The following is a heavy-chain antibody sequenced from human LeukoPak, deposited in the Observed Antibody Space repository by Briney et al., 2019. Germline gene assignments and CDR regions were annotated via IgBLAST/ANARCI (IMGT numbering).Heavy chain of an antibody. V-gene: IGHV4-30-4*01. CDR2: IYYSGTT. D-gene: IGHD5-18*01. CDR3: ARDSPARGYSYGPDY. CDR1: GGPISSDDYS. J-gene: IGHJ4*02. Sequence: SQTLSLTCTVSGGPISSDDYSWSWIRQAPGKGLEWIGHIYYSGTTSYNPSLKSRVTISVDTSKNHFSLKLSSVTVADAAVYYCARDSPARGYSYGPDYWGQGTLVTVSS.